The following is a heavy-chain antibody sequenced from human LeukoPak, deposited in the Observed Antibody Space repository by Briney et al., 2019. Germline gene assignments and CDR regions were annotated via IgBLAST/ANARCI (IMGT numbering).Heavy chain of an antibody. V-gene: IGHV4-59*08. J-gene: IGHJ4*02. D-gene: IGHD2-15*01. Sequence: PSETLSLTCTVSGGSISSYYWSWIRQPPGKGLEWIGYIYYSGSTNCNPSLKSRVTISVDTSKNQSSLKLSSVTAADTAVYYCARRRPLGYCSGGSCHPYFDYWGQGTLVTVSS. CDR1: GGSISSYY. CDR3: ARRRPLGYCSGGSCHPYFDY. CDR2: IYYSGST.